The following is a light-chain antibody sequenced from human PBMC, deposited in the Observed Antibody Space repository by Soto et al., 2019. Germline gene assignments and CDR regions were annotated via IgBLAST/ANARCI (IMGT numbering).Light chain of an antibody. J-gene: IGKJ1*01. CDR2: DVS. CDR3: QQYKSYWT. CDR1: QSISTW. Sequence: DIQMTQSPSTLSASVGDRVTITCRASQSISTWLAWYQQKPGKAPKALIYDVSSLESGVPSRFSGSGSGTEFTLTISSLQPDDFATYYCQQYKSYWTFGQGTKVEMK. V-gene: IGKV1-5*01.